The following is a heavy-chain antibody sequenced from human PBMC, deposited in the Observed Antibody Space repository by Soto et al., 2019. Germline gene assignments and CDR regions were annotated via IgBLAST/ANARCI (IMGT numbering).Heavy chain of an antibody. V-gene: IGHV2-5*01. CDR1: GFSLSTSGVG. CDR3: AHSADYYDSSGYYYFDY. CDR2: IYWNDDK. D-gene: IGHD3-22*01. Sequence: QITLKESGPTLVKPTQTLTLTCTFSGFSLSTSGVGVGWIRQPPGKALEWLALIYWNDDKLYSPSLKSRLTITKDTSKNQVVLTMTNMDPVDTATYYCAHSADYYDSSGYYYFDYWGQGTLVTVSS. J-gene: IGHJ4*02.